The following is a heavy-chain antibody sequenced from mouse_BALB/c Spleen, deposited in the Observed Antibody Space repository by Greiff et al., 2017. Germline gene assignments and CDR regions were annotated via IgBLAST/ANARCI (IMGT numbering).Heavy chain of an antibody. CDR3: AREDYGYAMDY. Sequence: VKLMESGPQLVRPGASVKISCKASGYSFTSYWMHWVKQRPGQGLEWIGMIDPSDSETRLNQKFKDKATLTVDKSSSTAYMQLSSPTSEDSAVYYCAREDYGYAMDYWGQGTSVTVSS. CDR1: GYSFTSYW. D-gene: IGHD1-1*01. CDR2: IDPSDSET. V-gene: IGHV1S126*01. J-gene: IGHJ4*01.